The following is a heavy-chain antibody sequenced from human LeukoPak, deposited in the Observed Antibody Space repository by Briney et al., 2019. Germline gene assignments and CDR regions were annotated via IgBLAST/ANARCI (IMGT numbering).Heavy chain of an antibody. CDR2: IKAKAHGGTI. CDR1: GFTFINAW. V-gene: IGHV3-15*01. J-gene: IGHJ4*02. Sequence: GGSLRLSCAASGFTFINAWMAWVRQAPGEGLEWVGRIKAKAHGGTIEYAAPVKGRFTISRDDSKNTLYLQMNSLKTEDTAVYYCTTDGVGVEGATYDNWGQGTLVSVSS. D-gene: IGHD1-26*01. CDR3: TTDGVGVEGATYDN.